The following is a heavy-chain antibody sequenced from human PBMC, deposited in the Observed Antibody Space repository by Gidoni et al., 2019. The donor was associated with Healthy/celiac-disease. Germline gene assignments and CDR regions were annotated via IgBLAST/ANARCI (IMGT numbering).Heavy chain of an antibody. V-gene: IGHV3-49*03. Sequence: EVQLVESGGGLVQPGRVLRLSCTASGFTFGDYAMSWFSQAPGKGLGWVGFSRSKAYGGTTEYAASVKGRFTISRDDSKSIAYLQMNSLKTEDTAVYYCTRDLEWLPPDYWGQGTLVTVSS. J-gene: IGHJ4*02. CDR1: GFTFGDYA. CDR2: SRSKAYGGTT. CDR3: TRDLEWLPPDY. D-gene: IGHD5-12*01.